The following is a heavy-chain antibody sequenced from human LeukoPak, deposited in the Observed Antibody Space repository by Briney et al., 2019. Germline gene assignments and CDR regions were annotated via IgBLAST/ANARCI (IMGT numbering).Heavy chain of an antibody. CDR2: INPSGGST. Sequence: ASVKVSCKASGYTCTCYYMHWVRQAPRQGLEWMGIINPSGGSTSYAQKFQSRVTMTRDTSTSTVYMELSSLRSEDTAVYYCARNYGAYPHFDYWGQGTLVTVPS. V-gene: IGHV1-46*01. D-gene: IGHD4-17*01. CDR3: ARNYGAYPHFDY. J-gene: IGHJ4*02. CDR1: GYTCTCYY.